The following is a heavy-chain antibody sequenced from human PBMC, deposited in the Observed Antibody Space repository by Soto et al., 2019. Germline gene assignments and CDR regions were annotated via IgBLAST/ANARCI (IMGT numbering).Heavy chain of an antibody. Sequence: EVQLVESGGGLIQPGGSLRLSCAVSGFTVSNNYMSWVRQAPGKGLEGVSVIYSGGYTAYGDSVKGRFNISRDNSKNTPYPPINTLRPHATAVFYCATHPGGGGYWGQGTLVTVSS. D-gene: IGHD3-10*01. CDR3: ATHPGGGGY. CDR1: GFTVSNNY. CDR2: IYSGGYT. J-gene: IGHJ4*02. V-gene: IGHV3-53*01.